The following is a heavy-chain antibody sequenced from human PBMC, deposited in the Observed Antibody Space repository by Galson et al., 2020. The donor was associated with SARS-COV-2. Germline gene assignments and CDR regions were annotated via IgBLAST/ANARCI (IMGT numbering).Heavy chain of an antibody. Sequence: QLGESLKISCAASGFTFSSYWMSWVRQAPGKGLEWVANIKQDGSEKYYVDSVKGRFTISRDNAKNSLYLQMNSLRAEDTAVYYCARLVDVLRYFDWLFYFDYWGQGTLVTVSS. J-gene: IGHJ4*02. V-gene: IGHV3-7*01. D-gene: IGHD3-9*01. CDR1: GFTFSSYW. CDR2: IKQDGSEK. CDR3: ARLVDVLRYFDWLFYFDY.